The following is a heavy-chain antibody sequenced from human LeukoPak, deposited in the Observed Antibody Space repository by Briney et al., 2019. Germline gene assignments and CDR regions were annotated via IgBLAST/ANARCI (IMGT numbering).Heavy chain of an antibody. J-gene: IGHJ6*03. CDR1: GGSFSGYY. CDR2: INHSGST. D-gene: IGHD3-10*01. Sequence: SETLSLTCAVYGGSFSGYYWSWIRQPPGKGLEWIGEINHSGSTNYNPSLKSRVTISVDTSKNQFSLKLSSVTAADTAVYYCARDYYGSGRHYYYMDVWGKGATVTISS. CDR3: ARDYYGSGRHYYYMDV. V-gene: IGHV4-34*01.